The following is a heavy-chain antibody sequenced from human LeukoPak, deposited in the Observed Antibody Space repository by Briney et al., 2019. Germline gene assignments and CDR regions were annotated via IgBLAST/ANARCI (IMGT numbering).Heavy chain of an antibody. CDR2: ISYDGSNK. CDR3: ARDMESFVVVPAAGIDP. Sequence: GGSLRLSCAASGFTFSSYAMHWVRQAPGKGLEWVAVISYDGSNKYYADSVKGRFTISRDNSKNTLYLQMNSLRAEDTAVYYCARDMESFVVVPAAGIDPWGQGTLVTVSS. CDR1: GFTFSSYA. V-gene: IGHV3-30-3*01. D-gene: IGHD2-2*01. J-gene: IGHJ5*02.